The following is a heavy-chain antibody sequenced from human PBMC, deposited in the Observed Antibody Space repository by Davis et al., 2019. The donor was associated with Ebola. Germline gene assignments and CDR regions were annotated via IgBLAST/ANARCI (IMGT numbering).Heavy chain of an antibody. J-gene: IGHJ5*02. CDR2: IGTSGDT. V-gene: IGHV3-69-1*01. Sequence: GESLKISCAASGFTFSDYNMNWVRQALGKGLEWVSTIGTSGDTYYADSVRGRLTISRDNSKNTVYLQMDSLRADDTAVYYCATRDVSSNCFGFYPWGQGTLVTVSS. CDR1: GFTFSDYN. D-gene: IGHD6-13*01. CDR3: ATRDVSSNCFGFYP.